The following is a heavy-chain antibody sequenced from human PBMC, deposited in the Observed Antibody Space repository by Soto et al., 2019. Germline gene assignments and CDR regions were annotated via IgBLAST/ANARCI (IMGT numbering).Heavy chain of an antibody. V-gene: IGHV3-30*04. J-gene: IGHJ4*02. CDR2: MSFDEKNK. CDR3: ARELFGAADY. D-gene: IGHD3-3*01. CDR1: GFIFRNFP. Sequence: QVQLVESGGGVVQPGRSLRLSCVGSGFIFRNFPMYWIRQAPGKGLEWVALMSFDEKNKYYADSVKGRFTISRDTSKNTVYLQMNGLRTEDTAVYSCARELFGAADYWGQGTLVIVSS.